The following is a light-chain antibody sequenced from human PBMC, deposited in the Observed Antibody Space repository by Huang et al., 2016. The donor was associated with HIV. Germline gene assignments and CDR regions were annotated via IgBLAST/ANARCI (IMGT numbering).Light chain of an antibody. CDR2: GAS. V-gene: IGKV3-15*01. CDR1: PSVSSN. CDR3: QQYNNWPPRDVT. J-gene: IGKJ3*01. Sequence: EIVMTQSPATLSVSPGERATLSCRASPSVSSNFAWYQQKPGQAPRLLIYGASTRATGSPARFSGSGSGTEFTLTISSLQSQDFAIYYCQQYNNWPPRDVTFGPGTKVDIK.